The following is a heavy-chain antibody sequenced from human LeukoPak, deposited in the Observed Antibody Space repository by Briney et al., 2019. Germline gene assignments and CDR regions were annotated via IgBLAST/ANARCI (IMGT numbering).Heavy chain of an antibody. Sequence: GGSLRLSCAASGFTFSSYSMNWVRQAPGKGLEWVSSISSSSSYIYYADSVKGRFTISRDNAKNTLYLQMNSLRAEDTAVYYCARRAGAYSHPYNYWGQGTLVTVSS. J-gene: IGHJ4*02. CDR1: GFTFSSYS. D-gene: IGHD4/OR15-4a*01. CDR3: ARRAGAYSHPYNY. CDR2: ISSSSSYI. V-gene: IGHV3-21*04.